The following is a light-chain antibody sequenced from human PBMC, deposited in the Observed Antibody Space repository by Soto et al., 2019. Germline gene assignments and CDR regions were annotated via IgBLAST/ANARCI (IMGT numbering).Light chain of an antibody. CDR1: SGHSNYA. V-gene: IGLV4-69*01. CDR2: LISDGSH. CDR3: QTWGSGIVV. Sequence: QPVLTQSPSASASLGASVKLTCTLSSGHSNYAIAWHQQQSEKGPRYLMKLISDGSHSKGDGIPDRFSGSSSGAERYLTISSLQSEDEADYYCQTWGSGIVVFGGGTKLTVL. J-gene: IGLJ2*01.